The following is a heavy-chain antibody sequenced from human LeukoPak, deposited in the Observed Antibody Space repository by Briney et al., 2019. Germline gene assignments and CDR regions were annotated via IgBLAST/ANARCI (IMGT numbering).Heavy chain of an antibody. V-gene: IGHV1-69*13. D-gene: IGHD3-16*01. CDR2: IIPIFGTA. CDR3: VSLQGDTGDDY. CDR1: GGTFSSYA. Sequence: ASVKVSCKASGGTFSSYAISWVRQAPGQGLEWMGGIIPIFGTANYAQKFQGRVTITADESTSTAYMELSSLRPEDTAVYYCVSLQGDTGDDYWGQGTLVTVSS. J-gene: IGHJ4*02.